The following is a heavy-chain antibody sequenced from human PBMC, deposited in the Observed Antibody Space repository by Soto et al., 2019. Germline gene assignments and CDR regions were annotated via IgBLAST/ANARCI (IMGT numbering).Heavy chain of an antibody. Sequence: GGSLRLSCAASGFTFNNFGMHWVRQAPGKGLEWVAVISSDGSYKFYADSVKGRFTISRDNPKNTLYLQMNSLRAEDTAVYYCANICDYIWGSHRLGPYKYMDVWGKGTKVTVSS. J-gene: IGHJ6*03. CDR3: ANICDYIWGSHRLGPYKYMDV. CDR1: GFTFNNFG. CDR2: ISSDGSYK. V-gene: IGHV3-30*18. D-gene: IGHD3-16*02.